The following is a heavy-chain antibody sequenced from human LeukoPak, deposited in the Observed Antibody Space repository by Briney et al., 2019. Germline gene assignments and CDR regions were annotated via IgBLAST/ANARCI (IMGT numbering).Heavy chain of an antibody. CDR2: IRFDGSNK. CDR1: RFTFSSYG. D-gene: IGHD3-3*01. CDR3: AKDPYDFWSGSTDRVFDY. V-gene: IGHV3-30*02. J-gene: IGHJ4*02. Sequence: GGSLRLSCAVSRFTFSSYGMHWVRQAPGKGLEWVAFIRFDGSNKYYADSVKGRFTISRDNSKNTPYLQMNSLRGEDTAVYYCAKDPYDFWSGSTDRVFDYWGQGTLVTVSS.